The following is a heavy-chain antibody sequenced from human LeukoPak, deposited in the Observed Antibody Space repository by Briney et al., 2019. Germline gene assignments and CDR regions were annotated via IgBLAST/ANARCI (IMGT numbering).Heavy chain of an antibody. CDR2: ISYDGTNE. J-gene: IGHJ3*02. CDR1: GFTFSTYG. D-gene: IGHD3-22*01. Sequence: AGGSLRLSCAASGFTFSTYGMYWVRQAPGKGLEWVAVISYDGTNEYYADSVKGLFTISRDNSKNTLYLQMNSLRAEDTAVYYCARAAPYYYDSSGYSAFDSWGQGTMVTVSA. V-gene: IGHV3-30*03. CDR3: ARAAPYYYDSSGYSAFDS.